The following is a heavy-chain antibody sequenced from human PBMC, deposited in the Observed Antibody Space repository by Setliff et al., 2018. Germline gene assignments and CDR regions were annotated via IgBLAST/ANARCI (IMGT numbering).Heavy chain of an antibody. CDR3: VTDNVDIDTDY. J-gene: IGHJ4*02. D-gene: IGHD2-15*01. CDR1: GFTFRAYG. V-gene: IGHV3-30*03. CDR2: ISSDGNNE. Sequence: PGGSLRLSCEASGFTFRAYGMFWVRQAPGKGLEWVAVISSDGNNEYYADSVKGRFTVSRDNSKNTLYLSMNSLKSEDSGLYYCVTDNVDIDTDYWGQGTQVTVSS.